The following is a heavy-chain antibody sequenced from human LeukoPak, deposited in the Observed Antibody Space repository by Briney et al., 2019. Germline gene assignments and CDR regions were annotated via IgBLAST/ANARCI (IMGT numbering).Heavy chain of an antibody. CDR2: INPNSGVT. Sequence: ASVKVSCKASGYTFITYGVNWVRQAPGQGLEWMGWINPNSGVTNYAQNFQGRVTMTRDTSISTAYMELTWLSSDDTAVYYCARERSNGGLRLDFWGQGTLVTASS. CDR3: ARERSNGGLRLDF. D-gene: IGHD3-16*01. V-gene: IGHV1-2*02. J-gene: IGHJ4*02. CDR1: GYTFITYG.